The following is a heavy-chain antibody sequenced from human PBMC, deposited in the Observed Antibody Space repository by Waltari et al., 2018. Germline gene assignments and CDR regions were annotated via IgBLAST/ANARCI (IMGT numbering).Heavy chain of an antibody. Sequence: QVQLVQSGAEVKKPGASVKVSCKASGYTFTGYYMHWVRQATGQGLEWMGWINPNSGGTNYAQKFQGRVTMTRDTSISTAYMELSRLRSDDTAVYYCARDIETQYSSSSGWFDPWGQGTLVTVSS. CDR1: GYTFTGYY. V-gene: IGHV1-2*02. D-gene: IGHD6-6*01. CDR3: ARDIETQYSSSSGWFDP. CDR2: INPNSGGT. J-gene: IGHJ5*02.